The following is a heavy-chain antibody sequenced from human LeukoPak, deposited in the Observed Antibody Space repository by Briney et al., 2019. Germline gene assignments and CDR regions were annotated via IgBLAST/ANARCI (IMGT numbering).Heavy chain of an antibody. D-gene: IGHD6-19*01. J-gene: IGHJ4*02. Sequence: PGGSLRLSCAASGFSLSRYGMTWVRQAPRNGLERVSSISTSGSTIYYADSVKGRFTISRDNARNSLYLQVDSLRAEYTAVYYCAKRDTSGWYYFDYWGQGTLVTVSS. CDR2: ISTSGSTI. CDR3: AKRDTSGWYYFDY. CDR1: GFSLSRYG. V-gene: IGHV3-48*04.